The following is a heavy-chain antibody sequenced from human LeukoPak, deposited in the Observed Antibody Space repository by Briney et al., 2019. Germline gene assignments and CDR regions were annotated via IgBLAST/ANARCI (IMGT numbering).Heavy chain of an antibody. V-gene: IGHV4-4*07. CDR3: ARGGIFGVVITPYYFDY. CDR2: SYTSGST. CDR1: GVSISSFY. D-gene: IGHD3-3*01. J-gene: IGHJ4*02. Sequence: PSETLSLTCTVSGVSISSFYWNWIRQPAGKGLEWIGRSYTSGSTIYNPSLKSRVTMSVDTSKNQFSLKLSSVTAAETAVYYCARGGIFGVVITPYYFDYWGQGTLVTVSS.